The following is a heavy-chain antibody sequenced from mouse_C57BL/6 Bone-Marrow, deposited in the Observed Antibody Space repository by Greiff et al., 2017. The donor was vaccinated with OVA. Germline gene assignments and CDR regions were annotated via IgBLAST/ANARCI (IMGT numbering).Heavy chain of an antibody. CDR2: IHPNSGST. CDR1: GYTFTSYW. D-gene: IGHD1-3*01. CDR3: ARKSGTLFAY. Sequence: VQLQQSGAELVKPGASVKLSCKASGYTFTSYWMHWVKQRPGQGLEWIGMIHPNSGSTNYNEKFKSKATLTVDKSSSTAYMQLSSLTSEDSAVYYCARKSGTLFAYWGQGTLVTVSA. J-gene: IGHJ3*01. V-gene: IGHV1-64*01.